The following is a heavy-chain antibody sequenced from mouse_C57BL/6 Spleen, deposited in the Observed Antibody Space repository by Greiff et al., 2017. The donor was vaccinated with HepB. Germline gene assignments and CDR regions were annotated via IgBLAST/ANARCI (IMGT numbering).Heavy chain of an antibody. D-gene: IGHD1-1*01. J-gene: IGHJ4*01. V-gene: IGHV1-64*01. Sequence: VQLQQPGAELVKPGASVKLSCKASGYTFTSYWMHWVKQRPGQGLEWIGMIHPNSGSTNYNEKFKSKAILTVDKSSSTAYMQLSSLTSEDSAVYYCARSQRGITTVVATKAMDYWGQGTSVTVSS. CDR3: ARSQRGITTVVATKAMDY. CDR1: GYTFTSYW. CDR2: IHPNSGST.